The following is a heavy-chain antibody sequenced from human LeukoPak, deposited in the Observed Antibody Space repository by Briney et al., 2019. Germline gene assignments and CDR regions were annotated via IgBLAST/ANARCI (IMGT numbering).Heavy chain of an antibody. V-gene: IGHV1-2*06. CDR3: ARGGTYSGSYYGGVGY. Sequence: ASVKVSCKASGYTFTGYYMHWVRQAPGQGLEWMGRINPNSGGTNYAQKFQGRVTMTRDTSISTAYIELSRLRSDDTAVYYCARGGTYSGSYYGGVGYWGQGTLVTVSS. CDR1: GYTFTGYY. CDR2: INPNSGGT. D-gene: IGHD1-26*01. J-gene: IGHJ4*02.